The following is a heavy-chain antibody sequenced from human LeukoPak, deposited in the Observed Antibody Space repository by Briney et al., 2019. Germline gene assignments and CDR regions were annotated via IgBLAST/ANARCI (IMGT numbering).Heavy chain of an antibody. V-gene: IGHV4-59*01. CDR1: GGSISSYY. CDR3: AREPRKGYSSSYPGYDYYYYMDV. D-gene: IGHD6-6*01. Sequence: SETLSLTCTVSGGSISSYYWSWIRQPPGKGLEWIGYIYYSGSTNYNPSLKSRVTISVDTSKNQFSLKLSSVTAADTAVYYCAREPRKGYSSSYPGYDYYYYMDVWGKGTTVTVSS. J-gene: IGHJ6*03. CDR2: IYYSGST.